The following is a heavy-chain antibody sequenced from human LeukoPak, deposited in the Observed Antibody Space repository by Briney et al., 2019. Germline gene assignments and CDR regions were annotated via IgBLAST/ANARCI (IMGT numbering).Heavy chain of an antibody. CDR2: INHSGST. CDR1: GGSFSGYY. V-gene: IGHV4-34*01. Sequence: PSETLSLTCAVYGGSFSGYYWSWIRQPPGKGLEWIGEINHSGSTNYNPSLKSRVTISVDTSKNQFSLKLSSVTAADTAVYYCAGRRRYCSSTSCYAFDYWGQGTLVTVSS. D-gene: IGHD2-2*01. CDR3: AGRRRYCSSTSCYAFDY. J-gene: IGHJ4*02.